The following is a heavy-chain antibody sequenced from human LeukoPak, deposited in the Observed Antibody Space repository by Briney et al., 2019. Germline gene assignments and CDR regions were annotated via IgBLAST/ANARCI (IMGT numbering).Heavy chain of an antibody. CDR3: ASGSYGRGDYFDY. V-gene: IGHV3-30*04. J-gene: IGHJ4*02. D-gene: IGHD5-18*01. CDR2: ISYDGSNK. Sequence: GGSLRLSCAASGFTFSSYAMHWVRQAPGKGLEWVAVISYDGSNKYYADSVKGRFTISRDNSKNTLYLQMNSLRAEDTAVYYCASGSYGRGDYFDYWGQGTLVTVSS. CDR1: GFTFSSYA.